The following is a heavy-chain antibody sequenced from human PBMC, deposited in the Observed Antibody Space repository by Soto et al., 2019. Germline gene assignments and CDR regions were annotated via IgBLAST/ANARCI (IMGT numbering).Heavy chain of an antibody. D-gene: IGHD2-15*01. Sequence: ASVKVSCKASGYTFTSYGISWVRQAPGQGLEWMGWISAYNGNTNYAQKLQGRVTMTTDTSTSTAYMELRSLRSDDTAVYYCARSPVRVDIVVWFDPWGQGTLVTVSS. J-gene: IGHJ5*02. CDR1: GYTFTSYG. V-gene: IGHV1-18*01. CDR2: ISAYNGNT. CDR3: ARSPVRVDIVVWFDP.